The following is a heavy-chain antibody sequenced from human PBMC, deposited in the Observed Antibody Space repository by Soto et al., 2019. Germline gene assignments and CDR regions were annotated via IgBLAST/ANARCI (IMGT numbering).Heavy chain of an antibody. CDR3: ARLCPTNYYGSGIGWFDP. J-gene: IGHJ5*02. D-gene: IGHD3-10*01. Sequence: QLQLQESGPGLVKPSETLSLTCTVSGGSISTSSYYWGWIRQPPGKGLEWIGSFYYSGSTYYNSSLKSRVTISVDTSKNQFSLKLSSVTAADTAVYYCARLCPTNYYGSGIGWFDPWGQGTLVIVSS. CDR2: FYYSGST. CDR1: GGSISTSSYY. V-gene: IGHV4-39*01.